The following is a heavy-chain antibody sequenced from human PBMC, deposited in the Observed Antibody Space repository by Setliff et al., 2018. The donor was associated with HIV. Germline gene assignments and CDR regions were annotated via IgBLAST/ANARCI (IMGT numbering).Heavy chain of an antibody. J-gene: IGHJ3*02. CDR2: INHSGST. CDR3: ARRQQLWLLYAFDI. Sequence: SETLSLTCAVFGGSFTDIGGSFTDYYWIWIRQPPGKGLEWIGEINHSGSTNYNPSLKSRVTISVDTSKNQFSLKLSSVTAADTAVYFCARRQQLWLLYAFDIWGQGTMVAVSS. CDR1: GGSFTDIGGSFTDYY. D-gene: IGHD5-18*01. V-gene: IGHV4-34*01.